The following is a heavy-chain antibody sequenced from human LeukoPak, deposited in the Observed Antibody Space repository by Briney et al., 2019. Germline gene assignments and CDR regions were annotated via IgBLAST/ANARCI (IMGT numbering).Heavy chain of an antibody. Sequence: GGSLRLSCAASGFTFSSYAMSWVRQAPGKGLEGVSAISGSGGSTYYADSVKGRFTISRDNSKNTLYLQMNSLRAEDTAVYYCAKDTGFTMIVVVIRSLDYWGQGTLVTVSS. CDR2: ISGSGGST. V-gene: IGHV3-23*01. CDR1: GFTFSSYA. CDR3: AKDTGFTMIVVVIRSLDY. J-gene: IGHJ4*02. D-gene: IGHD3-22*01.